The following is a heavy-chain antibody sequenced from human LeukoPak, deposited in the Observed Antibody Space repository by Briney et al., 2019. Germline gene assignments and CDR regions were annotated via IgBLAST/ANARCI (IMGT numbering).Heavy chain of an antibody. D-gene: IGHD6-19*01. V-gene: IGHV3-21*01. J-gene: IGHJ5*02. CDR2: ISSSSNYI. CDR1: GFTFSSYE. Sequence: KTGGSLRLSCAASGFTFSSYEMNWVRQAPGKRLEWVSSISSSSNYIYYADSVKGRFTVSRDNAKNSLYLQMSSLRAEDTAVYYCARDPSSGWYLKGWFDPWGQGTLVTVSS. CDR3: ARDPSSGWYLKGWFDP.